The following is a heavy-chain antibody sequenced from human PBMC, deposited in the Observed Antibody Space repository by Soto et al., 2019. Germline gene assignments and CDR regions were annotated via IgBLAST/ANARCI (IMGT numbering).Heavy chain of an antibody. CDR2: VRSKSDGGTT. D-gene: IGHD3-10*01. J-gene: IGHJ4*02. Sequence: EVQLVESGGGLVKPGGSLRLSCAASGFTFSNALMTWVRQAPGKGLEWVGRVRSKSDGGTTDYAAPVKGRFTISRDDSENTRYLQMSSLKAEDTGMYYSTTGSTGRDYWGQRNRVTVSS. CDR1: GFTFSNAL. V-gene: IGHV3-15*01. CDR3: TTGSTGRDY.